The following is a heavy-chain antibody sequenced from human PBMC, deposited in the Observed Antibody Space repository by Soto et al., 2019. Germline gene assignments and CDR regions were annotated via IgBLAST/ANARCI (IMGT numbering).Heavy chain of an antibody. V-gene: IGHV1-69*08. CDR1: GGTFSSHT. CDR3: ARPDCGDYWYVDL. D-gene: IGHD4-17*01. Sequence: QDQLVQSGAEVKKPGSSVKVSCKASGGTFSSHTFSWVRQAPGQGLEWMGRIIPALGTATYAQKFQGRVTITADGSATTGYMVLNRLRSEDTAVYYCARPDCGDYWYVDLWGRGTLVTVSS. CDR2: IIPALGTA. J-gene: IGHJ2*01.